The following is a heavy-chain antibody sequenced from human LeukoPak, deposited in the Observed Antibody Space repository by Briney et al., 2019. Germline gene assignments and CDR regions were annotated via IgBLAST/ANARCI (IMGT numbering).Heavy chain of an antibody. V-gene: IGHV4-59*01. D-gene: IGHD3-10*01. CDR3: ARSLQYNNNNYFYYGMDV. J-gene: IGHJ6*02. CDR2: IYYSGST. Sequence: PSETLSLTCTVSGGPINRYYWNWIRQPPGEGLEWIAYIYYSGSTNYNPSLKSRVTISVDTSKNQFSLKLNSVTAADTAVYYCARSLQYNNNNYFYYGMDVWGQGTTVTVSS. CDR1: GGPINRYY.